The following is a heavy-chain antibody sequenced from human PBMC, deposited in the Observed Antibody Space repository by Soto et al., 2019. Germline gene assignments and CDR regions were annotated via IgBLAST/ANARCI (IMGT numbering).Heavy chain of an antibody. J-gene: IGHJ4*02. CDR2: INHSGST. CDR1: GGSFSGYY. D-gene: IGHD5-12*01. V-gene: IGHV4-34*01. Sequence: QVQLQQWGAGLLKPSETLSLSCAVYGGSFSGYYWSWIRQPPGKGLEWIGEINHSGSTNYNPSLKSRVTISVETSKNKFSLKLTSGTAADTAVYYCARQGSAYALLDYWGQGTLVTVSS. CDR3: ARQGSAYALLDY.